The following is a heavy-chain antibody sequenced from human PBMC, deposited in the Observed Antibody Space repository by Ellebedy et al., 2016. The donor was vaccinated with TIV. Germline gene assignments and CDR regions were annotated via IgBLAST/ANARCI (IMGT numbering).Heavy chain of an antibody. Sequence: GESLKISCAASGFTFSSYSMNWVRQAPGKGLEWVSSISSSSSYIYYADSVKGRFTISRDNAKNSLYLQMNSLRAEDTAVYYCARRGDSSGYYSLHGMDVWGQGTTVTVSS. CDR2: ISSSSSYI. J-gene: IGHJ6*02. CDR3: ARRGDSSGYYSLHGMDV. D-gene: IGHD3-22*01. V-gene: IGHV3-21*01. CDR1: GFTFSSYS.